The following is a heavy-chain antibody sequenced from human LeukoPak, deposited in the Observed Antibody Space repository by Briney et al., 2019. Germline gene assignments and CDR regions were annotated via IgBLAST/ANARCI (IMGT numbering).Heavy chain of an antibody. J-gene: IGHJ6*03. Sequence: GGSLRLSCAASGFTFSSYAMSWVRQAPGKGLVWVSRVNSDGTGTTYADSVEGRFTISRGNAKNTVYLQMHSLRAEDTAIYYCIRTLIVATSPYMDVWGKGTTVTVSS. CDR1: GFTFSSYA. CDR2: VNSDGTGT. CDR3: IRTLIVATSPYMDV. V-gene: IGHV3-74*01. D-gene: IGHD5-12*01.